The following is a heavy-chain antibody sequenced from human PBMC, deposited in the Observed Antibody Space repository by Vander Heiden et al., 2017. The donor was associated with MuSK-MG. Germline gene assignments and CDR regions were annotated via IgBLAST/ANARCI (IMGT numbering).Heavy chain of an antibody. CDR1: GGSVSSGSYY. CDR3: ARVGPYGMDV. V-gene: IGHV4-61*01. CDR2: IYYSGST. J-gene: IGHJ6*02. Sequence: QVQLQESGPGLVKPSETLSLTCTVSGGSVSSGSYYWSWIRQPPGKGLEWIGYIYYSGSTNDNPSLKSRVTISVDTSKNQFSLKLSSVTAADTAVYYCARVGPYGMDVWGQGTTVTASS.